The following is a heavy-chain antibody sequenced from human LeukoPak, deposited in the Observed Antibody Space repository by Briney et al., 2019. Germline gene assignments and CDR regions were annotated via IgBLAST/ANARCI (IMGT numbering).Heavy chain of an antibody. D-gene: IGHD4-11*01. CDR1: GGSISSGSYY. V-gene: IGHV4-61*02. Sequence: SETLSLTCTVSGGSISSGSYYWSWIRQPAGKGLEWIGRIYTSGSTNYNPSLKSRVTISVDTSKNQFSLKLSSVTAADTAVYYCARDSNYGWYFDYWGQGTLVTVSS. CDR3: ARDSNYGWYFDY. CDR2: IYTSGST. J-gene: IGHJ4*02.